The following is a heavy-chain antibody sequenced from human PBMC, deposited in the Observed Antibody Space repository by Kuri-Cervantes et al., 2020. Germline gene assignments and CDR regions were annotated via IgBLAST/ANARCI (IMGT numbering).Heavy chain of an antibody. V-gene: IGHV1-69*05. CDR3: AKDLSRFGAPNYYMDV. CDR1: GGTFSSYA. D-gene: IGHD3-10*01. Sequence: SVKVSCKASGGTFSSYAISWVRQAPGQGLEWMGGIIPIFGTANYAQKFQGRVTITTDESTSTAYMELSSLRSEDTAVYYCAKDLSRFGAPNYYMDVWGKGTMVTVSS. J-gene: IGHJ6*03. CDR2: IIPIFGTA.